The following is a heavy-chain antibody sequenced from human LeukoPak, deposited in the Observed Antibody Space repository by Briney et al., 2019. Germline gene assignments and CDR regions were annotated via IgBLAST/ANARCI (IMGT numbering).Heavy chain of an antibody. V-gene: IGHV4-61*02. D-gene: IGHD6-13*01. J-gene: IGHJ3*02. Sequence: SETLSLTCTVSGGSISSGSYYWSWIRQPAGKGLEWIGRIYTSGSTNYNPSLKSRVTISVDTSKNQFSLKLSSATAADTAVYYCARKGGSSSWYGPDAFDIWGQGTMVTVSS. CDR3: ARKGGSSSWYGPDAFDI. CDR1: GGSISSGSYY. CDR2: IYTSGST.